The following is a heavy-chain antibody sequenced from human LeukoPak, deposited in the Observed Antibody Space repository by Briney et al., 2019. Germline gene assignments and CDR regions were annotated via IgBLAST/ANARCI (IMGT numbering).Heavy chain of an antibody. CDR2: ISYDGSNK. D-gene: IGHD5-24*01. CDR1: GFTFSSYA. J-gene: IGHJ4*02. CDR3: ARVRERWLQFWYFDY. V-gene: IGHV3-30-3*01. Sequence: GRSLRLSCAASGFTFSSYAMHWVRQAPGKGLEWVAVISYDGSNKYYADSVKGRFTISRDNSKNTLYLQMNSLRAEDTAVYYCARVRERWLQFWYFDYWGQGTLVTVSS.